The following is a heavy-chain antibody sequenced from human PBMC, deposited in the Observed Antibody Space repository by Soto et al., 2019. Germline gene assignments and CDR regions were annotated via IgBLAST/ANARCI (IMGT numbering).Heavy chain of an antibody. J-gene: IGHJ4*02. CDR3: ARERCSGTGCYARPDY. V-gene: IGHV1-69*01. Sequence: QVQLVQSGAEVKKPGSSVKVSCKASGGTFSSYSISWVRQAPGQGLEWMGGIIPIFGTANYAQKFQGRVTITADESTSTAYMELSSLRSQDTAVYYFARERCSGTGCYARPDYWGQGTLVTVSS. CDR2: IIPIFGTA. D-gene: IGHD2-2*01. CDR1: GGTFSSYS.